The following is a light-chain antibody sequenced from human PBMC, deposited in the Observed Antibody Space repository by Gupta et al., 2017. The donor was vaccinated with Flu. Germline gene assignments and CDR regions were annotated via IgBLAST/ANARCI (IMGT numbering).Light chain of an antibody. J-gene: IGKJ5*01. CDR2: SAS. V-gene: IGKV1D-12*01. CDR1: QGISRW. CDR3: LQFYSYRPT. Sequence: DIQMTQSPSSVSASVGDRATITCRASQGISRWLAWSQQKPGKAPTVLLYSASTFHSGVPSRFPGSGSGRDFTLTISVIVPEQSAIYHCLQFYSYRPTFGQGTRLEIK.